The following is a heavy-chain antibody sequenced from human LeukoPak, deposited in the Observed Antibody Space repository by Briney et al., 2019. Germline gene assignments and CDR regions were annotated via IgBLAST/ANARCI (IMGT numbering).Heavy chain of an antibody. CDR3: ARGTPKVHYYYGMDV. CDR2: INPNSGGT. J-gene: IGHJ6*02. V-gene: IGHV1-2*02. D-gene: IGHD2-2*01. Sequence: EASVKVSCKASGYTFTGYYMHWVRQAPGQGLEWMGWINPNSGGTNYAQKFQGRVTMTRDTSISTAYMELSRLRSDDTAVYYCARGTPKVHYYYGMDVWGQGTTVTVSS. CDR1: GYTFTGYY.